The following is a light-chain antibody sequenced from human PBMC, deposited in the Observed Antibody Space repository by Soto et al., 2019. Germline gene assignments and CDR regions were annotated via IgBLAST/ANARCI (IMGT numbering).Light chain of an antibody. J-gene: IGLJ2*01. CDR3: TSDTSTGRGV. CDR2: DVY. Sequence: QSALTQPASVSGSPGQSITISCTGTSTDVGGYNYVSWYQQHPGKAPKLLIYDVYNRPSGVSNRFSGSKSGNTASLTISGLPAEDAADYYRTSDTSTGRGVFGGGTKLTVL. V-gene: IGLV2-14*03. CDR1: STDVGGYNY.